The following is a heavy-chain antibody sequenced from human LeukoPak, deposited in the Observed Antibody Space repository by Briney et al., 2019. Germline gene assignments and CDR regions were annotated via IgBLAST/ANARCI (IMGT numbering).Heavy chain of an antibody. V-gene: IGHV3-74*01. Sequence: GGSLRLSCVASGFTFTNYGMMWVRQAPGRGLVWVSYINSDGRSTTYADSVKGRFTISRDNAKNTLYLQMSSLRAEDTAMYYCARNSNGMSNWGQGTLVIVSS. CDR1: GFTFTNYG. D-gene: IGHD2-8*01. J-gene: IGHJ4*02. CDR2: INSDGRST. CDR3: ARNSNGMSN.